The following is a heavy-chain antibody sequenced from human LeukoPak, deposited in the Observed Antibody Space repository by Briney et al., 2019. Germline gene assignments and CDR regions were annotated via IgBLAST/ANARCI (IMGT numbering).Heavy chain of an antibody. CDR1: GFTFDDYA. J-gene: IGHJ6*03. D-gene: IGHD3-3*01. CDR3: ARDNDFWSGIYYYYMDV. V-gene: IGHV3-9*01. CDR2: ISWNSGSI. Sequence: GGSLRLSCAASGFTFDDYAMHWVRQAPGKGLEWVSGISWNSGSIGYADSVKGRFTISRDNAKNSLYLQMNSLRAEDTAVYYCARDNDFWSGIYYYYMDVWGKGTTVTVSS.